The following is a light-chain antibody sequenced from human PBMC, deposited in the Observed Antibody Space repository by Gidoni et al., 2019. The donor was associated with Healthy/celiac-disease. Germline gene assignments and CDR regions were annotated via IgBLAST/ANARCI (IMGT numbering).Light chain of an antibody. Sequence: QSGLTQPPSGAGAPRQRGTIPCTGSSSNSRAGYHVHWSQQLPGTAPKLPTCGHSNRPSGVPDRFSRSKSGPSASLAITGLQAEHEADYSFQSYDSSLSGSVFGGGTKLTVL. CDR3: QSYDSSLSGSV. CDR1: SSNSRAGYH. V-gene: IGLV1-40*01. CDR2: GHS. J-gene: IGLJ3*02.